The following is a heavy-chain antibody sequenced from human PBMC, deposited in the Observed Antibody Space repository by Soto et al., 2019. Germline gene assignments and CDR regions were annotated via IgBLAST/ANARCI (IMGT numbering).Heavy chain of an antibody. D-gene: IGHD1-1*01. CDR3: ARVERGTATTVVDAFDI. CDR2: MSHSGGS. Sequence: QVQLQQWGAGLLKPSETLSLTCAVYGGSVSSGRYYWSWIRQPPGKGLEWIGEMSHSGGSHFNPSLKCRVSISVDTSKNQFSLKMSSLTAADTALYYCARVERGTATTVVDAFDIWGPGTMVTVSS. CDR1: GGSVSSGRYY. J-gene: IGHJ3*02. V-gene: IGHV4-34*01.